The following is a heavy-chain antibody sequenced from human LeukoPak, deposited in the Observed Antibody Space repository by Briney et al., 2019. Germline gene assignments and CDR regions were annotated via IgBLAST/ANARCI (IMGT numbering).Heavy chain of an antibody. CDR1: GGSISSSSYY. Sequence: SETLSLTCTVSGGSISSSSYYWGWIRQPPGKGLEWIGSIYYSGSTYYNPSLKSRVTISVDTSKNQFSLKLSSVTAADTAVYYCARWAVRGVGLFDYWGQGTLVTVSS. V-gene: IGHV4-39*01. CDR2: IYYSGST. D-gene: IGHD3-10*01. CDR3: ARWAVRGVGLFDY. J-gene: IGHJ4*02.